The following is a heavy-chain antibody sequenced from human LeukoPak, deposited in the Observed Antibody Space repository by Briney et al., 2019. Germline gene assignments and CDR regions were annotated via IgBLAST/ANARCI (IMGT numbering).Heavy chain of an antibody. J-gene: IGHJ2*01. CDR3: ARKKAELYRQFDL. D-gene: IGHD1-26*01. Sequence: SETLSLTCTVSGGSISSGTYYWSWIRQPAGKGLEWIGRIYTSGTTHYNPSLENRVTISVDTSKNQFSLKLSSVTAADTDVYYCARKKAELYRQFDLWGRGTLVTVSS. V-gene: IGHV4-61*02. CDR1: GGSISSGTYY. CDR2: IYTSGTT.